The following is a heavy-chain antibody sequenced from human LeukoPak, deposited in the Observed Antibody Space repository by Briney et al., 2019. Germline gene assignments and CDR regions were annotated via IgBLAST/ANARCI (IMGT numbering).Heavy chain of an antibody. CDR3: ARGPETVPLGPADY. Sequence: ASVKVSCKASGYTFTGYYMHWVRQAPGQGLEWTGWINPNSGGTNYAQKFQGRVTMTRDTSISTAYMELSRLRSDDTAVYYCARGPETVPLGPADYWGQGTLVTVSS. J-gene: IGHJ4*02. V-gene: IGHV1-2*02. CDR1: GYTFTGYY. CDR2: INPNSGGT. D-gene: IGHD4-17*01.